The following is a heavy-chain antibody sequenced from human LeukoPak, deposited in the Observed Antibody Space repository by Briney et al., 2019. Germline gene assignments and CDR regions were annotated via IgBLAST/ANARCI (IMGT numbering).Heavy chain of an antibody. J-gene: IGHJ3*01. CDR2: IWYDGSNK. V-gene: IGHV3-33*06. CDR1: GFTFSSYG. D-gene: IGHD3-3*01. CDR3: AKKLGSSGYYTADAFDV. Sequence: GGSLRLSCAASGFTFSSYGMHWVRQAPGKGLEWVAVIWYDGSNKYYADSVKGRFTISRDNSKDTLYLQMNSLRAEDTALYYCAKKLGSSGYYTADAFDVWGQGAMVTVSS.